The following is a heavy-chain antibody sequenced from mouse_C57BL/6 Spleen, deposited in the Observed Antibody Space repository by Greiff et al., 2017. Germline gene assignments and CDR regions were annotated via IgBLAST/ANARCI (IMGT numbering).Heavy chain of an antibody. D-gene: IGHD2-4*01. CDR2: INPGSGGT. Sequence: QVQLQQSGAELVRPGTSVKVSCKASGYAFTNYLIEWVKQRPGQGLEWIGVINPGSGGTNYNEKFKGKATLTADKSASTAYMQLSSLTSEDSAVYFCAREGYDYDWFAYWGQGALVTVSA. CDR3: AREGYDYDWFAY. J-gene: IGHJ3*01. CDR1: GYAFTNYL. V-gene: IGHV1-54*01.